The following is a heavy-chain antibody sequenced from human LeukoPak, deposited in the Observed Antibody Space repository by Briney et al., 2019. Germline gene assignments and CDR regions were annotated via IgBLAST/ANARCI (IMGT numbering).Heavy chain of an antibody. CDR1: GGSFNGYY. J-gene: IGHJ6*02. CDR2: INHSGST. V-gene: IGHV4-34*01. CDR3: ARGRPPYGMDV. Sequence: SETLSLTCAVYGGSFNGYYWSWIRQPPGKGLEWIGEINHSGSTNYNPSLKSRVTISVDTSKNQFSLKLSSVTAADTAVYYCARGRPPYGMDVWGQGTTVTVSS.